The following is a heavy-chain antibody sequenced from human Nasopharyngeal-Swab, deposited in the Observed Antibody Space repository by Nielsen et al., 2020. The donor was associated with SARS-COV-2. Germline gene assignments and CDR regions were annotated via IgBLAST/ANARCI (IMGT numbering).Heavy chain of an antibody. CDR2: IYPGDSDT. CDR3: ARQGDIVVVPAASALDY. Sequence: VRQMPGKGLEGMGIIYPGDSDTRYSPSFQGQVTISADKSISTAYLQWSSLKASDTAMYYCARQGDIVVVPAASALDYWGQGTLVTVSS. D-gene: IGHD2-2*01. J-gene: IGHJ4*02. V-gene: IGHV5-51*01.